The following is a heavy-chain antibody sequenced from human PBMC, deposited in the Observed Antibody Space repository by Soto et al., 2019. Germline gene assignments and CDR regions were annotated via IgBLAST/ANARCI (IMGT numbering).Heavy chain of an antibody. J-gene: IGHJ6*02. V-gene: IGHV1-2*04. D-gene: IGHD6-6*01. CDR2: INPNSGGT. CDR3: AISSYSSSSPLYGMDV. Sequence: ASVKVSCKASGYTFTGYYMHWVRQAPGQGLEWMGWINPNSGGTNYAQKFQGWVTMTRDTSISTAYMELSRLGSDDTAVYYCAISSYSSSSPLYGMDVWGQGTTVTVSS. CDR1: GYTFTGYY.